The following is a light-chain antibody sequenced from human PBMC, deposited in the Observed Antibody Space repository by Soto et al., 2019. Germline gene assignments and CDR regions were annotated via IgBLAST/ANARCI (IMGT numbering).Light chain of an antibody. J-gene: IGKJ4*01. V-gene: IGKV1-5*01. Sequence: DIQMTQSPSTLSASVGDRVTITCRASQSISGWLAWYQQKPGKAPKLLIYDVSTLESGVPSRFSGSGSGTEVTLTISCLQPEDIATYYCQQYDNLPLTFGGGTKVDIK. CDR1: QSISGW. CDR2: DVS. CDR3: QQYDNLPLT.